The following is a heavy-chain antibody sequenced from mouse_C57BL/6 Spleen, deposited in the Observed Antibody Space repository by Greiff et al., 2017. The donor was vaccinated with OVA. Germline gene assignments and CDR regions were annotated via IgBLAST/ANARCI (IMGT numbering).Heavy chain of an antibody. J-gene: IGHJ2*01. V-gene: IGHV3-1*01. D-gene: IGHD2-5*01. CDR1: GYSITSGYD. CDR3: ARDGEYSNYYFDY. Sequence: DVKLQESGPGMVKPSQSLSLTCTVTGYSITSGYDWHWIRHFPGNKLEWMGYISYSGSTNYNPSLKSRISITHDTSKNHFFLKLNSVTTEDTATYYCARDGEYSNYYFDYWGQGTTLTVSS. CDR2: ISYSGST.